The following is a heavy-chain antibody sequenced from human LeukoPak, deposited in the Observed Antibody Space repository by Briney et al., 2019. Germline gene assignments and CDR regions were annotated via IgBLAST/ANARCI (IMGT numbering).Heavy chain of an antibody. V-gene: IGHV3-74*01. CDR3: ARDHDAVGTTIDH. CDR2: IKSDGSVT. Sequence: GGSLRLSCAASGFTFSSYWMHWVRQAPGEGLVWVSRIKSDGSVTWYADSVKGRFTTSRDNDKNMLYLQMNSLRDEDTAVYFCARDHDAVGTTIDHWGQGTLVTVSS. CDR1: GFTFSSYW. J-gene: IGHJ4*02. D-gene: IGHD1-14*01.